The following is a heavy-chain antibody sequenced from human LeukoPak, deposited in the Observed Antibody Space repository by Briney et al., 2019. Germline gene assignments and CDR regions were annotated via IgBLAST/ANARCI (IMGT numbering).Heavy chain of an antibody. Sequence: PGGSLRLSCAASGFTFSNYAMSWVRQAPGKGLEWVSLISGSGGSTNYADSVKGRFSISRDNAKNTLYLQMNSLRAEDTAVYYCAKSGTGNYGLYYFDYWGQGTLVTVSS. J-gene: IGHJ4*02. D-gene: IGHD3-10*01. CDR1: GFTFSNYA. CDR2: ISGSGGST. V-gene: IGHV3-23*01. CDR3: AKSGTGNYGLYYFDY.